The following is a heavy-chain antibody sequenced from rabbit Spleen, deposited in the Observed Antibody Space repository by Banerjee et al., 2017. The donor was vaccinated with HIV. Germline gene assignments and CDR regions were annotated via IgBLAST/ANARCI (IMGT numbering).Heavy chain of an antibody. V-gene: IGHV1S47*01. CDR1: GFDFSTYG. Sequence: LLESGGGLVQPGGSLKLFCKASGFDFSTYGINWVRQAPGKGLEWIGIIGTAEGSTYYASWVNGRFTISSDNAQNTVFLQMTSLTAADTATYFCVRFFDLWGPGTLVTVS. CDR3: VRFFDL. J-gene: IGHJ4*01. CDR2: IGTAEGST.